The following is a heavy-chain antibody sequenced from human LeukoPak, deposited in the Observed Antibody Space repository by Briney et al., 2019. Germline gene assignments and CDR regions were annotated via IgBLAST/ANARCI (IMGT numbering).Heavy chain of an antibody. J-gene: IGHJ4*02. Sequence: GGSLRLSCAASGFTFSSYAMSWVRQAPGKGLEWVSAISGSGDTTYYADSVKGRITISRDNSKNTLYLQMNSLRAEDTAVYYCAKDITIANGAIVVVLAATYFDYWGQGTLVTVSS. CDR2: ISGSGDTT. V-gene: IGHV3-23*01. CDR3: AKDITIANGAIVVVLAATYFDY. D-gene: IGHD2-15*01. CDR1: GFTFSSYA.